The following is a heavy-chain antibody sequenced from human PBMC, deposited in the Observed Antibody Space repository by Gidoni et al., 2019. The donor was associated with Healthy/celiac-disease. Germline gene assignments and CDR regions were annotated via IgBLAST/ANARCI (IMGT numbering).Heavy chain of an antibody. J-gene: IGHJ4*02. V-gene: IGHV3-23*01. Sequence: GKGLEWVSAISGSGGSTYYADSVKGRLTISRDNSKNTLYLQMNSLRAEDTSVYYCAKVRGEVYYDSSGYFDYWGQGTLVTVSS. CDR3: AKVRGEVYYDSSGYFDY. D-gene: IGHD3-22*01. CDR2: ISGSGGST.